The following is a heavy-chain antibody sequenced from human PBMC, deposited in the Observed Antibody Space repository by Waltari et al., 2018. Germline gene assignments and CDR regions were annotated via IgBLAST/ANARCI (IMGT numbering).Heavy chain of an antibody. CDR1: GFTFSSYS. J-gene: IGHJ5*02. V-gene: IGHV3-21*01. CDR3: ARDYSETIAAAGTFDWFDP. D-gene: IGHD6-13*01. CDR2: ISSSSSYI. Sequence: EVQLVESGGGLVKPGGSLRLSCAASGFTFSSYSMNWVRQAPGKGLEWVSSISSSSSYIYYADSVKGRFTISRDNAKNSLYLQMNSLRAEDTAVYYCARDYSETIAAAGTFDWFDPWGQGTLVTVSS.